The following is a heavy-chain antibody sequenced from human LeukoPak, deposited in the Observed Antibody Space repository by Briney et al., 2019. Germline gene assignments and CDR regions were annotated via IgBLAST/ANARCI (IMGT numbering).Heavy chain of an antibody. J-gene: IGHJ4*02. D-gene: IGHD2-2*01. CDR3: AREIVVVPAAYDY. CDR1: GGSISSSSYY. V-gene: IGHV4-39*07. Sequence: SETLSLTCTVSGGSISSSSYYWGWIRQPPGKGLEWIGNIYYSGSTYYNPSLKSRVTISVDTSKNQFSLKLSSVTAADTAVYYCAREIVVVPAAYDYWGQGTLVTVSS. CDR2: IYYSGST.